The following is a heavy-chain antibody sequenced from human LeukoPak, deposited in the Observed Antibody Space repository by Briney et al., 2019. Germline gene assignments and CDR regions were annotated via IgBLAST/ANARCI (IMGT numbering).Heavy chain of an antibody. D-gene: IGHD3-22*01. V-gene: IGHV4-4*09. J-gene: IGHJ5*02. Sequence: SETLSLTCTVSGGSISSYYWSWIRQPPGKGLEWIGYIYTSGSTNYNPSLKSRVTISVDTSKDQFSLKLSSVTAADTAVYYCARHGASSGYYSSWFDPWGQGTLVTVSS. CDR3: ARHGASSGYYSSWFDP. CDR2: IYTSGST. CDR1: GGSISSYY.